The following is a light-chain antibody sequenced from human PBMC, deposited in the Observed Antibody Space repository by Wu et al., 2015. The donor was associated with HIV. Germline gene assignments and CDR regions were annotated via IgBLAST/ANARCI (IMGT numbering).Light chain of an antibody. CDR1: QSLSSF. Sequence: DIQMTQSPSSLSASVGDRVTITCRTSQSLSSFLNWYQQKPGKAPKLLIFAASTLQSGVPSRFSGSGFGTDFTLTISSLQPEDFATYYCQQSYTTPLTFGGGTNGGDQT. J-gene: IGKJ4*01. CDR3: QQSYTTPLT. CDR2: AAS. V-gene: IGKV1-39*01.